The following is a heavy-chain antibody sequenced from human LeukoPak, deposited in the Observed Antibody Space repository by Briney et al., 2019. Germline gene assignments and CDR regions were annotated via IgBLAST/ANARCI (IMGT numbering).Heavy chain of an antibody. J-gene: IGHJ6*03. CDR1: GGSISSFY. D-gene: IGHD3-16*01. V-gene: IGHV4-59*01. CDR3: ARETSQKGAHYMDV. Sequence: SETLSLTCSVSGGSISSFYWSWVRQPPGKGLEWIGYIYYSGSTNYNPSLKSRVTISVDTSKNQFSLKLSSVTAADTAVYYCARETSQKGAHYMDVWGKGTTVTISS. CDR2: IYYSGST.